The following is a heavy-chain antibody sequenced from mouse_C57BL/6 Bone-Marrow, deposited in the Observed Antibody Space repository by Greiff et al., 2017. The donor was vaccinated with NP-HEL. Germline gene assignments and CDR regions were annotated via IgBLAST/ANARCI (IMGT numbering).Heavy chain of an antibody. Sequence: EVKLVESGGGLVKPGGSLKLSCAASGFTFSDYGMHWVRQAPEKGLEWVAYISTGSSTIYYADTVKGRFTISRDNAKNTLFLQMTSLRSEDTAVYYCARRGITTVVSYAMDYWGQGTSVTVSS. CDR3: ARRGITTVVSYAMDY. V-gene: IGHV5-17*01. CDR2: ISTGSSTI. J-gene: IGHJ4*01. CDR1: GFTFSDYG. D-gene: IGHD1-1*01.